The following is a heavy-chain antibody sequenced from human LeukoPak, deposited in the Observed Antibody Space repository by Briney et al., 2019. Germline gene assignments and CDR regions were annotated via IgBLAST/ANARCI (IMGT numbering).Heavy chain of an antibody. CDR1: GFTFGSYA. CDR2: ISGSGGGT. Sequence: GGSLRLSCAASGFTFGSYAMSWVRQAPGKGLEGVSSISGSGGGTFYADSVRGRYTIARDKSKNMLYLQMNSLRAEDTALYYCVKGRASGTYYCDDWGQGNLVTVSS. V-gene: IGHV3-23*01. CDR3: VKGRASGTYYCDD. J-gene: IGHJ4*02. D-gene: IGHD3-10*01.